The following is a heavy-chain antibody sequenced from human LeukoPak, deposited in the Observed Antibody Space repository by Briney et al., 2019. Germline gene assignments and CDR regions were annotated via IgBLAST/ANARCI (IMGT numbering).Heavy chain of an antibody. CDR1: GFTFSYYG. J-gene: IGHJ4*02. Sequence: PGRSLRLSCAASGFTFSYYGIHWVRQAPGKGLEWVAVISYDGSDKYYADSVKGRFTISRDNSKNTLYLQMNSLRAEDTAVYYCAKDITRYGGNAVDYWGQGTLVTVPS. CDR2: ISYDGSDK. D-gene: IGHD4-23*01. CDR3: AKDITRYGGNAVDY. V-gene: IGHV3-30*18.